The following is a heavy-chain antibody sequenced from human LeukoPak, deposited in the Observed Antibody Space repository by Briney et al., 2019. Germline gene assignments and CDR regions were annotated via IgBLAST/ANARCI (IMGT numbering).Heavy chain of an antibody. CDR2: IFDSGST. V-gene: IGHV4-59*01. D-gene: IGHD3-10*01. J-gene: IGHJ4*02. CDR1: GGSISTYY. CDR3: ARGPITSMRGGHFDT. Sequence: PSETLSLTCTVSGGSISTYYWSWIRQPPGKGLEWIGYIFDSGSTNYNPSLQSRVTISVDTSKNYFSLKLRSVTAADTAVYYCARGPITSMRGGHFDTWGGGAL.